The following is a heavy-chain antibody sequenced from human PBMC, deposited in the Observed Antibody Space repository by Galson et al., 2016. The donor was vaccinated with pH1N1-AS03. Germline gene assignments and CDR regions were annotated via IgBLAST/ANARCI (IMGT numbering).Heavy chain of an antibody. CDR1: GFTFTDFA. CDR2: TSSSGGST. D-gene: IGHD1-1*01. V-gene: IGHV3-23*01. CDR3: AKDRNDYRLHYFSGSDV. J-gene: IGHJ6*02. Sequence: SLRLSCATSGFTFTDFAVSWVRQAPGRGLEWVSATSSSGGSTYYAESVKGRFTNSRDYSKNTVNIQMNSLRAEDTAVYYCAKDRNDYRLHYFSGSDVWGQGTTAIVSS.